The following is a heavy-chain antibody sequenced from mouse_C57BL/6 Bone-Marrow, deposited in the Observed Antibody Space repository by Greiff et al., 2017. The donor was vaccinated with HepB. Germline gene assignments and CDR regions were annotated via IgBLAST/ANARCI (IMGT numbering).Heavy chain of an antibody. V-gene: IGHV2-6*03. Sequence: VQLKESGPGLVAPSQSLSITCTVSGFSLTSYGVHWVRQPPGQGLEWLVVIWSDGSTTYNSALKSRLSISKDNSKSQVFLTMNSLQTDDTAMYYCSRDFSGNYVGYAMDDWDKGTAVTVSS. CDR2: IWSDGST. D-gene: IGHD2-1*01. CDR3: SRDFSGNYVGYAMDD. CDR1: GFSLTSYG. J-gene: IGHJ4*01.